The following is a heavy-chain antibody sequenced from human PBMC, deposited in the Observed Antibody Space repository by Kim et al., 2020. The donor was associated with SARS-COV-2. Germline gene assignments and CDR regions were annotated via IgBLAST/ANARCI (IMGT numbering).Heavy chain of an antibody. J-gene: IGHJ3*02. CDR3: ARIYLDIVGVTNDAFDI. V-gene: IGHV1-18*01. CDR1: GYTFTSYG. CDR2: INTYNGKT. Sequence: ASVKVSCKASGYTFTSYGISWVRQAPGQGLEWMGWINTYNGKTNYAQKFQGSVTMTTDTSTSTAYMELRSLRSDDTAMYYCARIYLDIVGVTNDAFDIWGQGTMVTVSS. D-gene: IGHD1-26*01.